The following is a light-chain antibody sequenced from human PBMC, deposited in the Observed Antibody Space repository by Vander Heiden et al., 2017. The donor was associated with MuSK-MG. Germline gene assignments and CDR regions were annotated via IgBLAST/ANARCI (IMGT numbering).Light chain of an antibody. J-gene: IGLJ2*01. CDR2: GNS. V-gene: IGLV1-40*01. CDR1: SSNIGAGYE. CDR3: QSYDSSLSGSV. Sequence: HSVLTHPASLSGAPAKRVTLYCTGSSSNIGAGYEVHWYQQLPGTAPKLIICGNSNRPSGVPDRFSGSKSGTSASLAITGFQAEDEADYYCQSYDSSLSGSVFGGGTKLTVL.